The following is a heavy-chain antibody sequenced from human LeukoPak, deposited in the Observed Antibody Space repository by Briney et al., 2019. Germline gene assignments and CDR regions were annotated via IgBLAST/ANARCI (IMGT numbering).Heavy chain of an antibody. CDR2: ISSSGDNT. D-gene: IGHD2-21*01. CDR1: GFSFGHYA. J-gene: IGHJ4*02. CDR3: VKDLVSAVIPFYFDY. Sequence: PGGSLRLSCAASGFSFGHYAISWVRQAPGKGLQWVSGISSSGDNTYYADSVKGRFTISRDNSKNTLYLQMNTLRAEDTAFYYRVKDLVSAVIPFYFDYWGQGTLVTVSS. V-gene: IGHV3-23*01.